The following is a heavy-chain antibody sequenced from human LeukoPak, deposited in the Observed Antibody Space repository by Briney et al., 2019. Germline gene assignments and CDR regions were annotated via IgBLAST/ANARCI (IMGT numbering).Heavy chain of an antibody. Sequence: TGGSLRLSCAASGFTFSSYSMNWVRQAPGTGLEWVSSISSTSSSITYADSVKGRFTISRDNANNSMYLQMDSLRAEDTAVYYCARDPPSRGTRYFDYWGQGTLVTVSS. CDR2: ISSTSSSI. D-gene: IGHD3-16*01. CDR1: GFTFSSYS. J-gene: IGHJ4*02. V-gene: IGHV3-21*01. CDR3: ARDPPSRGTRYFDY.